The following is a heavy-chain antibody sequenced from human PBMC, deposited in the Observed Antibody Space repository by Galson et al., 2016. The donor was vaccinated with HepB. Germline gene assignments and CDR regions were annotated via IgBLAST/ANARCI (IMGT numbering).Heavy chain of an antibody. D-gene: IGHD1-1*01. V-gene: IGHV3-13*01. J-gene: IGHJ6*02. CDR3: TRRKGGSGMDV. CDR1: GFTFSSYE. Sequence: SLRLSCAASGFTFSSYEVHWVRQVTGKGLEWVSSVGTVGDMYYVASVKGRFTISREDAKNSVYLQMNSLRAGDTAVYHCTRRKGGSGMDVWGQGTTVTVSS. CDR2: VGTVGDM.